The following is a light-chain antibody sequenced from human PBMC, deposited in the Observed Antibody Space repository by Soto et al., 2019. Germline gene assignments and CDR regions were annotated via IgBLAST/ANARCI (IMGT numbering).Light chain of an antibody. Sequence: ETVMTQSPSNLSVSPGERATLSCRASQSVYSPLPWYHQSPGQAPRILTYAASAMATGVPARFSGSGSGTEFTLTISSLQSEDFAVYYCQQYNNLPLTFGGGTKVEIK. CDR1: QSVYSP. V-gene: IGKV3-15*01. J-gene: IGKJ4*01. CDR3: QQYNNLPLT. CDR2: AAS.